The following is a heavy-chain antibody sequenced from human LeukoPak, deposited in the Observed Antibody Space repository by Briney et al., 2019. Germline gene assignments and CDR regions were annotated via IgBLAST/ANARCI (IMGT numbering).Heavy chain of an antibody. CDR3: AKPPSAEGVDP. CDR1: GFTFSSYA. D-gene: IGHD6-19*01. CDR2: ISGSGGST. V-gene: IGHV3-23*01. Sequence: PGGSLRLSCAASGFTFSSYAISWVRQAPGKGLEWVSAISGSGGSTYYADSVKGRFTISRDNYKNTLYLQMNSLTAEDTAVYYCAKPPSAEGVDPWGQGTLVTVSS. J-gene: IGHJ5*02.